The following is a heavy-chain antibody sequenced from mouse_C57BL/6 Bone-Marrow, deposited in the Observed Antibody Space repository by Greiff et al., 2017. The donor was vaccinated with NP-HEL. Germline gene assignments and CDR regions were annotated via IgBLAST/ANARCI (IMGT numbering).Heavy chain of an antibody. D-gene: IGHD1-1*01. Sequence: EVKLQESGGGLVQPGGSLKLSCAASGFTFSDYGMAWVRQAPRKGPEWVAFISNLAYSIYYADTVTGRFTISRENAKNTLYLEMSSLRSEDTAMYYCARHHYYGSSWAMDYWGQGTSVTVSS. CDR2: ISNLAYSI. V-gene: IGHV5-15*01. CDR3: ARHHYYGSSWAMDY. J-gene: IGHJ4*01. CDR1: GFTFSDYG.